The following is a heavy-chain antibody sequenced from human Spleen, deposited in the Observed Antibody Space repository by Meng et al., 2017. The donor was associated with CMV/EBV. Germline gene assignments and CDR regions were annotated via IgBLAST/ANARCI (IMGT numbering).Heavy chain of an antibody. CDR3: ALRRGIRIDP. V-gene: IGHV1-69*17. J-gene: IGHJ5*02. Sequence: VKISCRASEGTFNSYGITWVRQATGQGLEWMGGITPTSGMENFPQRFRDRVTLTADRSTTTAYMELTSLRSDDTAIYYCALRRGIRIDPWGQGTLVTVSS. CDR2: ITPTSGME. D-gene: IGHD3-3*02. CDR1: EGTFNSYG.